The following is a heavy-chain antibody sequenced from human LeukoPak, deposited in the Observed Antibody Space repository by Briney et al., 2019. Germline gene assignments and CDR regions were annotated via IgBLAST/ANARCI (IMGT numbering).Heavy chain of an antibody. CDR2: IYHSGST. CDR1: GGSISSGSYY. V-gene: IGHV4-61*09. J-gene: IGHJ5*02. Sequence: SQTLSLTCTVSGGSISSGSYYWSWIRQPAGKGLEWIGEIYHSGSTNYNPSLKSRVTISVDKSKNQFSLKLSSVTAADTAVYYCARARPYVWGSYHPWGQGTLVTVSS. CDR3: ARARPYVWGSYHP. D-gene: IGHD3-16*02.